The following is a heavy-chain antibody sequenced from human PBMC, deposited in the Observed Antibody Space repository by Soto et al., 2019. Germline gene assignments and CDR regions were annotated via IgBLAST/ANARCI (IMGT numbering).Heavy chain of an antibody. CDR2: IYHSGST. Sequence: KPSETLSLTCAVSGGSISSGGYSWSWIRQPPGKGLEWIGYIYHSGSTYYNPSLKSRVTISVDRSKNQFSLKLSSVTAADTAVYYCARSASPYFDWSIDYWGQGTLVTVSS. D-gene: IGHD3-9*01. V-gene: IGHV4-30-2*01. CDR1: GGSISSGGYS. CDR3: ARSASPYFDWSIDY. J-gene: IGHJ4*02.